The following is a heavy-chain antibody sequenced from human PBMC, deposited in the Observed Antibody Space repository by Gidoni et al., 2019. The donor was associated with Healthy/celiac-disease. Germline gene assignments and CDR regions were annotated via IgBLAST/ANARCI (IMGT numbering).Heavy chain of an antibody. CDR1: GFTFSTAW. J-gene: IGHJ4*02. V-gene: IGHV3-15*07. CDR2: IKSKTDGGTT. D-gene: IGHD3-10*01. CDR3: TTLANLLWFGELSPQQKLSVPNY. Sequence: EVQLLESGGGFVKPGGSLILSCASSGFTFSTAWMHWVRQAPGKGLEWVGRIKSKTDGGTTDYAAPVKGRFTISRDDSKNTLYLQMNSLKTEDTAVYYCTTLANLLWFGELSPQQKLSVPNYWGQGTLVTVSS.